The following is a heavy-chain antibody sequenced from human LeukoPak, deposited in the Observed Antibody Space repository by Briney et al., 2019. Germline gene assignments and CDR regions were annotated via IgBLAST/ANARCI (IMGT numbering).Heavy chain of an antibody. CDR2: IYYSGST. Sequence: PSETLSLTCTVSGGSISSYYWSWIRQPPGKGLEWIGYIYYSGSTNYNPSLKSRVTISVDTSKNQFSLKLSSVTAADTAVYYCARSGRYCSGGSCYSFDYWAQGALVTVSS. V-gene: IGHV4-59*01. D-gene: IGHD2-15*01. J-gene: IGHJ4*02. CDR3: ARSGRYCSGGSCYSFDY. CDR1: GGSISSYY.